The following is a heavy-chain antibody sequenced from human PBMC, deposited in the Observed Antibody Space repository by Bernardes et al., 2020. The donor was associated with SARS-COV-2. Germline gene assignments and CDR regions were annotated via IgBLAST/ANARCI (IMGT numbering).Heavy chain of an antibody. CDR3: ARDQGNCSVGSCYGRNYGMDV. CDR2: IHSSGST. V-gene: IGHV4-31*03. J-gene: IGHJ6*02. CDR1: GGSVSSDGYY. Sequence: SDTLSLTCTVSGGSVSSDGYYWSWIRQYQGKDLKWISYIHSSGSTHYNPSLKSRVIISLDTSKNQFSLKLISVTAADTALYYCARDQGNCSVGSCYGRNYGMDVSCQGTTVTGPS. D-gene: IGHD2-15*01.